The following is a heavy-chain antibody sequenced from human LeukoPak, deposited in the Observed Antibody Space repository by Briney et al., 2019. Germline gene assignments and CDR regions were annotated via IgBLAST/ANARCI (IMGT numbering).Heavy chain of an antibody. Sequence: PGGSLRLSCAASGFTFSSYWMSWVRQAPGKGLEWVANIKQDGSEKYYVDSVKGRFTISRDNAKNSLYLQMNSLRAEDTAVYYCARIAVAGKLTPHFDYWGQGTLVTVSS. CDR3: ARIAVAGKLTPHFDY. D-gene: IGHD6-19*01. V-gene: IGHV3-7*01. CDR1: GFTFSSYW. CDR2: IKQDGSEK. J-gene: IGHJ4*02.